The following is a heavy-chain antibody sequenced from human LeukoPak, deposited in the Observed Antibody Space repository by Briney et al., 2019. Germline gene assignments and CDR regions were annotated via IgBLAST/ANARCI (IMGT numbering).Heavy chain of an antibody. CDR3: AREIFGARAFEY. J-gene: IGHJ4*02. D-gene: IGHD3-3*01. CDR2: ISAYNGDT. V-gene: IGHV1-18*01. CDR1: GYTFTTYG. Sequence: ASVTVSCKASGYTFTTYGVTWVRQAPRQGLEWMGWISAYNGDTNYAQKFQDRFTMTTDTSTNTAYMELRSLRSDDTAVYYCAREIFGARAFEYWGQGTLVTVSS.